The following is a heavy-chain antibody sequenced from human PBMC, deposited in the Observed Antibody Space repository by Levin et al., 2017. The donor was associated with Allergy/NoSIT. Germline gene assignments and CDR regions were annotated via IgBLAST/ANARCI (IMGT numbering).Heavy chain of an antibody. D-gene: IGHD3-10*01. CDR2: ISGSGGST. CDR1: GFTFSSYA. V-gene: IGHV3-23*01. J-gene: IGHJ6*03. Sequence: PGGSLRLSCAASGFTFSSYAMSWVRQAPGKGLEWVSAISGSGGSTYYADSVKGRFTISRDNSKNTLYLQMNSLRAEDTAVYYCAKDRQVRGVIVYYMDVWGKGTTVTVSS. CDR3: AKDRQVRGVIVYYMDV.